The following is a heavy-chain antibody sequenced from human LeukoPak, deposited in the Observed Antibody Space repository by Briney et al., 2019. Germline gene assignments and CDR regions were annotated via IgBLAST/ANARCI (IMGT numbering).Heavy chain of an antibody. CDR3: ARDYYGGKPYNWFDP. CDR1: GYTFTSYA. Sequence: ASVKVSCKASGYTFTSYAMHWVRQAPGQRLEWMGWINAGNGNTKYSQKFQGRVTITRDTSASTAHMELSSLRSEDTAVYYCARDYYGGKPYNWFDPWGQGTLVTVSS. J-gene: IGHJ5*02. D-gene: IGHD3-10*01. CDR2: INAGNGNT. V-gene: IGHV1-3*01.